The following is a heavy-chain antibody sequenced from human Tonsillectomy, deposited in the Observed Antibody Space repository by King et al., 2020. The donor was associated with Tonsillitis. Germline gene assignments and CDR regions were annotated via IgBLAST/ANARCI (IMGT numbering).Heavy chain of an antibody. V-gene: IGHV3-48*01. CDR1: GVTFSRDS. J-gene: IGHJ4*02. Sequence: VQLVESGGGLVQPGGSLRLSCAASGVTFSRDSMSWVRQAPGKGLEWVSYIDSRSDRIYYADSVKGRFTISRDNARNSLYLQMHSLRAEDTALYYCARAPMVRGVCTHLDDWGQGTLVTVSS. D-gene: IGHD3-10*01. CDR3: ARAPMVRGVCTHLDD. CDR2: IDSRSDRI.